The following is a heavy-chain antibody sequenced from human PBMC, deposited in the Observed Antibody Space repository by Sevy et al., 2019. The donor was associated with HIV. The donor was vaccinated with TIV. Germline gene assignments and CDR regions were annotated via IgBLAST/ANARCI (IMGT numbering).Heavy chain of an antibody. CDR2: ISSSSSTI. J-gene: IGHJ5*02. Sequence: GGSLRLSCAASGFTFSSYSMNWVRQAPGKGLEWVSYISSSSSTIYYADSVKGRFTISRDNAKNSLYLQMNGLRAEDTAVYYCARESIAAAGGFDPWGQGTLVTVSS. CDR1: GFTFSSYS. D-gene: IGHD6-13*01. V-gene: IGHV3-48*01. CDR3: ARESIAAAGGFDP.